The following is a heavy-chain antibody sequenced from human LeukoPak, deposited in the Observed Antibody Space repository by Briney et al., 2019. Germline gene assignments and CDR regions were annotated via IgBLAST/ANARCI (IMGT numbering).Heavy chain of an antibody. CDR2: IYHSGST. Sequence: SETLSLTCTVSVYSINSGYYWGWIRQPPGKGLEWIGTIYHSGSTYYNPSLKSRVTISVDTSKNQFSLKLSSVTAADTAVYYCARRTVDMDVWGKGTTVTISS. J-gene: IGHJ6*03. CDR3: ARRTVDMDV. V-gene: IGHV4-38-2*02. D-gene: IGHD4-11*01. CDR1: VYSINSGYY.